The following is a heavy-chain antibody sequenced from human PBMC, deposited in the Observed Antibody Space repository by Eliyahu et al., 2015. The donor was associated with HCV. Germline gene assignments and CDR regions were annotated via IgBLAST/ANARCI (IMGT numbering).Heavy chain of an antibody. CDR2: SYNSGSA. D-gene: IGHD1-26*01. Sequence: QVQLQESGPGLVRPSQTLSLTCTVSGGSISSGGYYWSWIRQHPGKGLEWIGYSYNSGSAYYSPSLXSRVSISVDRSKNQFSLNVTSVTAADTAVYYCARDSVGGAGAPDYWGQGTLVIVSS. J-gene: IGHJ4*02. CDR1: GGSISSGGYY. CDR3: ARDSVGGAGAPDY. V-gene: IGHV4-31*03.